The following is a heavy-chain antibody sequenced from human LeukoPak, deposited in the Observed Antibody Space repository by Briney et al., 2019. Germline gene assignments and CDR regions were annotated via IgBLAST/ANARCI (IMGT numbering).Heavy chain of an antibody. J-gene: IGHJ6*02. D-gene: IGHD3-10*01. CDR1: GFTFSSYG. CDR2: IWYDGSNK. CDR3: ARDRSGSGNYYYYGMDV. Sequence: PGGSLRLSCAASGFTFSSYGMHWVRQAPGKGLEWVAVIWYDGSNKYYADSVKGRFTISRDNSKSTLYLQMNSLRAEDMAVYYCARDRSGSGNYYYYGMDVWGQGTTVTVSS. V-gene: IGHV3-33*01.